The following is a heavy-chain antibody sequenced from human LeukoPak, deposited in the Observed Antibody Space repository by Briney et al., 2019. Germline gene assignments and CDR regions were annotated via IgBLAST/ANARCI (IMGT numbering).Heavy chain of an antibody. CDR3: ARAGQQLAVPAQGYYYYMDV. CDR2: IYYSGST. Sequence: SETLSLTCTVSGGSISSSSYYWGWIRQPPGKGLEWIGSIYYSGSTYYNPSLKSRVTISVDTSKNQFSLKLSSVTAADTAVYYCARAGQQLAVPAQGYYYYMDVWGKGTTVTVSS. CDR1: GGSISSSSYY. D-gene: IGHD6-13*01. V-gene: IGHV4-39*07. J-gene: IGHJ6*03.